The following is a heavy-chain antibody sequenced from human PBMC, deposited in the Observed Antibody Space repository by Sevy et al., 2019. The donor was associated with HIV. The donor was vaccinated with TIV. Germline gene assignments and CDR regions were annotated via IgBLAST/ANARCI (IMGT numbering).Heavy chain of an antibody. CDR1: GFTFSSYW. CDR3: ARGRIFGVVIYYFDY. Sequence: GGSLRLSCAASGFTFSSYWMSWVRQAPGKGLEWVANIKQDGSEKHYVDSVKGRFTISRDNAKNSLYLHMNSLRAEDAAVYYCARGRIFGVVIYYFDYWGQGTLVTVSS. D-gene: IGHD3-3*02. V-gene: IGHV3-7*01. CDR2: IKQDGSEK. J-gene: IGHJ4*02.